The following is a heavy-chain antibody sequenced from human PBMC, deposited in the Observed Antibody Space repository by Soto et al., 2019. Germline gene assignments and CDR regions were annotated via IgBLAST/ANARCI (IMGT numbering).Heavy chain of an antibody. CDR3: ARAYDFWNGYYSAQYYFDF. CDR2: ICHSGNT. J-gene: IGHJ4*02. D-gene: IGHD3-3*01. V-gene: IGHV4-30-2*01. Sequence: SETLSLTCTVSGGSITIGGYCWSWIRQPPGQGLEWIGYICHSGNTYYNPSLKSRVTTSLDRSKNQFSLNLSSVTAADTAVYYCARAYDFWNGYYSAQYYFDFWGQGTLVTVSS. CDR1: GGSITIGGYC.